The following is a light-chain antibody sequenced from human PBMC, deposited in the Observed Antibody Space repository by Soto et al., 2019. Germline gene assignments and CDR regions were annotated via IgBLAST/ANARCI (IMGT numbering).Light chain of an antibody. CDR1: SSDVGRYNY. CDR3: CSYAGSFTWV. CDR2: AVT. Sequence: QSALTQPRSVSGSPGQSVAISCTGTSSDVGRYNYVSWYQQYPGKAPKLMVYAVTERPSGVPDRFSASKSGNTASLTISGLQAEDEAHYYCCSYAGSFTWVFGGGTKVTVL. J-gene: IGLJ3*02. V-gene: IGLV2-11*01.